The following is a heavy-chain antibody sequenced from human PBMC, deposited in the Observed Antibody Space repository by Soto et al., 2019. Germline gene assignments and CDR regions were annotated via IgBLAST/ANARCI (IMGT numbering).Heavy chain of an antibody. Sequence: SETLSLTCTVSGGSISSYYWSWIGQPPGKGLEWIGYIYYSARTNYNPSLKRRVTISVDTSKDAFSLKLSPVTAADTAVYYCARGGLLFHSGYDWELLRSPIDPWGQGTLVTVSS. D-gene: IGHD5-12*01. V-gene: IGHV4-59*01. CDR2: IYYSART. J-gene: IGHJ5*02. CDR3: ARGGLLFHSGYDWELLRSPIDP. CDR1: GGSISSYY.